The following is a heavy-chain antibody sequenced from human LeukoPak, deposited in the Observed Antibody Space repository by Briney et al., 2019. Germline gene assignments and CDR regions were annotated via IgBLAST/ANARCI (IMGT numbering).Heavy chain of an antibody. J-gene: IGHJ5*02. D-gene: IGHD4-17*01. CDR1: GFTFSSHS. CDR3: ARVDLRYGAIDP. V-gene: IGHV3-48*01. Sequence: PGGSLRLSCAASGFTFSSHSMNWVRQAPGKGLEWVSYISSSSSTIYYADSVKGRFTISRDNSKNTLYLQMNSLRAEDTAVYYCARVDLRYGAIDPWGQGTLVTVSS. CDR2: ISSSSSTI.